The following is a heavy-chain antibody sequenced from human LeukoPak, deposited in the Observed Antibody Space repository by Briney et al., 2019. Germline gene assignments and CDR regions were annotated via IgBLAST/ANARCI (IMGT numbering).Heavy chain of an antibody. J-gene: IGHJ4*02. V-gene: IGHV4-34*01. CDR2: INHSGST. Sequence: PSEALSLTCAVYGGSFSGYYWSWIRQPPGKGLEWIGEINHSGSTNYNPSLKSRVTISVDTSKNQFSLKLSSVTAADTAVYYCARRGYYSSSWYVFRYWGQGTLVTVSS. CDR1: GGSFSGYY. CDR3: ARRGYYSSSWYVFRY. D-gene: IGHD6-13*01.